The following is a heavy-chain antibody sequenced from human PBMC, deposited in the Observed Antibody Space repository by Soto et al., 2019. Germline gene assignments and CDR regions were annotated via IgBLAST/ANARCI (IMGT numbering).Heavy chain of an antibody. D-gene: IGHD1-1*01. CDR3: AKDRGMSTIGHFDL. J-gene: IGHJ2*01. V-gene: IGHV3-23*01. CDR2: IRGGGEST. Sequence: EVQLLESGGGLEQPGGSLRLSCVASGFTLNNYDMNWVRQAPGKGLEWVSIIRGGGESTFYADPVKGRFTMSRDNSKNTLYLQMNSLRVDDTALYFCAKDRGMSTIGHFDLWGRGTLVTVSS. CDR1: GFTLNNYD.